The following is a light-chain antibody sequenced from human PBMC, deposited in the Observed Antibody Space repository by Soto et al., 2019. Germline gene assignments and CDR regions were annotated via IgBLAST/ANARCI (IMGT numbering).Light chain of an antibody. CDR3: SSYTSSSTLV. Sequence: QSALTQPASVSGSPGQSITISCTGTSSDVGGYNYVSWYQQHPGKAPKLMIYEVSNRPSGVSNRFSGSKSGNTASLTISGLQAEDEADYYSSSYTSSSTLVFGGGTKVTVL. V-gene: IGLV2-14*01. CDR2: EVS. J-gene: IGLJ2*01. CDR1: SSDVGGYNY.